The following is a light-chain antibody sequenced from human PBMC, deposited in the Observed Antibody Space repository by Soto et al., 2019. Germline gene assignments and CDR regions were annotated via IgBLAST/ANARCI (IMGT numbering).Light chain of an antibody. CDR2: DAS. CDR3: QLRSNWPPYT. Sequence: EIVLTQSPATLSLSPGERATLSCRASQSVSSYLAWYQQKPGQAPRLLIYDASNRATGIPARFSGSGSGTDFPLTISSLEPEDCAVYYCQLRSNWPPYTFGQGTKLEIK. J-gene: IGKJ2*01. V-gene: IGKV3-11*01. CDR1: QSVSSY.